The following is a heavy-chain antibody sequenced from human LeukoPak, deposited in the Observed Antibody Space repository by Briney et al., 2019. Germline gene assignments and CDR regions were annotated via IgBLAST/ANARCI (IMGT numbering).Heavy chain of an antibody. V-gene: IGHV4-4*07. J-gene: IGHJ4*02. Sequence: SETLSLTCTVSGDSLSSYYWSWIRQPAGKGLQWVGRIYTTGSTNYNPSLKSRVTMSVDTSKNQFPLKLTSVTAADTAVYYCARMITVTTFYFDYWGQGTLVTVSS. D-gene: IGHD4-17*01. CDR1: GDSLSSYY. CDR3: ARMITVTTFYFDY. CDR2: IYTTGST.